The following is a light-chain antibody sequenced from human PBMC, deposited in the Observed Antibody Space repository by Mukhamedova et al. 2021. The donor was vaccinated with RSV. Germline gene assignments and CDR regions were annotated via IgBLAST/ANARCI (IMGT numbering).Light chain of an antibody. Sequence: TQGLIFGASNLHSGVPSRFSGSGSGTEFTLTISSLQLEDFATYYCLQYASYPRTFGQGTKVEIK. CDR2: GAS. V-gene: IGKV1-17*01. CDR3: LQYASYPRT. J-gene: IGKJ1*01.